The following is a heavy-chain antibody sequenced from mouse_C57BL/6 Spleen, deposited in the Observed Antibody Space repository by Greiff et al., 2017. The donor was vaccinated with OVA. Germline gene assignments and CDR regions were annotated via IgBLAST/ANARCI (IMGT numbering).Heavy chain of an antibody. Sequence: EVQLQQSGPELVKPGASVKISCKASGYTFTDYYMNWVKQSHGKSLEWIGDINPNNGGTSYNQKFKGKATLTVDKSSSTAYMELRSLTSEDSAVYYCARIQRGRRGYFDYWGQGTTLTVSS. CDR1: GYTFTDYY. CDR3: ARIQRGRRGYFDY. CDR2: INPNNGGT. J-gene: IGHJ2*01. D-gene: IGHD4-1*02. V-gene: IGHV1-26*01.